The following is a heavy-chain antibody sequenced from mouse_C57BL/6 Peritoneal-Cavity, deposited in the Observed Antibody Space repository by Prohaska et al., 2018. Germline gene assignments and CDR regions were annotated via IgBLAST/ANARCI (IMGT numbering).Heavy chain of an antibody. CDR1: GFTFSNYW. Sequence: EVKLEESGGGLVQPGGSMKLSCVASGFTFSNYWMNWVRQSPEKGLEWVAQIRLKSDNYATHDAESVKGRCTISRDDSKSSVYLQMNNLRAEDTGIYYCTGGYDVWGTGTTVTVSS. CDR3: TGGYDV. J-gene: IGHJ1*03. D-gene: IGHD2-2*01. CDR2: IRLKSDNYAT. V-gene: IGHV6-3*01.